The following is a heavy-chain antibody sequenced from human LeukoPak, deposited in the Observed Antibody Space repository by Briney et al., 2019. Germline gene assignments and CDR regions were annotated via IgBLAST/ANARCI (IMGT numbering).Heavy chain of an antibody. CDR2: IWYDGSNK. V-gene: IGHV3-33*08. Sequence: GGSLRLSCAASGFTFTTYWMTWVRQAPGKGLEWVAVIWYDGSNKYYADSVKGRFTISRDNSKNTLYLQMNSLRAEDTAVYYCARGANNWNYRSYFDYWGQGTLVTVSS. J-gene: IGHJ4*02. CDR1: GFTFTTYW. D-gene: IGHD1-7*01. CDR3: ARGANNWNYRSYFDY.